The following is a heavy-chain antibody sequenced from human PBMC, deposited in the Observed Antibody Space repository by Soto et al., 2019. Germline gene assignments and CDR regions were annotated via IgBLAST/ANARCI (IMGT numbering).Heavy chain of an antibody. D-gene: IGHD4-4*01. CDR3: ARETNDYSNGINWFDP. Sequence: SVKVSCKASGGTFSSYAISWVRQAPGQGLEWMGGIIPIFGTANYAQKFQGRVTIIADESTSTAYMELSSLRSEDTAVYYCARETNDYSNGINWFDPWGQGTLVTVSS. CDR1: GGTFSSYA. J-gene: IGHJ5*02. CDR2: IIPIFGTA. V-gene: IGHV1-69*13.